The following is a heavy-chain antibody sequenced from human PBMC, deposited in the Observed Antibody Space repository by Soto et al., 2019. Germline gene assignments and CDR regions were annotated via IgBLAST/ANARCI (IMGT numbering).Heavy chain of an antibody. Sequence: SETLSLTCTVSGGSISNNHYYWGWVRQPPGKGLEWIASISYSGTAYYNPSLKSRVTISVDTSNNEFSLELSSVTAADTAVYYCARGLFSETHYSGGWYFFDYWGQGTLVTVSS. J-gene: IGHJ4*02. CDR1: GGSISNNHYY. D-gene: IGHD1-26*01. CDR3: ARGLFSETHYSGGWYFFDY. CDR2: ISYSGTA. V-gene: IGHV4-39*01.